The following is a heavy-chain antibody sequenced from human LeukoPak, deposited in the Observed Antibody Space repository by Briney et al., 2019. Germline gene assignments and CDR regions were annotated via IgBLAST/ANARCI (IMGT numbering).Heavy chain of an antibody. J-gene: IGHJ4*02. Sequence: SETLSLTCTVSGYSISSGYYWGWIRQPPGKGLEWIGSIYYSGSTYYNPSLKSRVTISVDTSKNQFSLKLSSVTAADTAVYYCARLRARPGFDYWGQGTLVTVSS. CDR2: IYYSGST. CDR3: ARLRARPGFDY. V-gene: IGHV4-38-2*02. D-gene: IGHD6-6*01. CDR1: GYSISSGYY.